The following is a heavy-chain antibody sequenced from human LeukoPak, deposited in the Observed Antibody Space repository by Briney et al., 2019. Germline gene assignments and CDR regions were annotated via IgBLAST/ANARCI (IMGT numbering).Heavy chain of an antibody. D-gene: IGHD5-18*01. CDR3: ARGYRTQIDY. CDR1: GYSISSGYY. V-gene: IGHV4-38-2*02. Sequence: SETLSLTCTVSGYSISSGYYWGWIRQPPGKGLEWIGSIYYSGSTYYNPSLKSRVTISVDTSKNQFSLKLSSVTAADTAVYYCARGYRTQIDYWGQGTLVTVSS. CDR2: IYYSGST. J-gene: IGHJ4*02.